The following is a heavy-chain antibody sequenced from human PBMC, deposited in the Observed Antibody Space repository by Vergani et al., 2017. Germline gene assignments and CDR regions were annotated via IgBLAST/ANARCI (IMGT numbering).Heavy chain of an antibody. CDR2: IKQDGSEK. J-gene: IGHJ4*02. CDR1: GFTFSSYW. V-gene: IGHV3-7*01. CDR3: ARDRGLWIVGVPADH. Sequence: EVQLVESGGGLVQPGGSLRLSCAASGFTFSSYWMSWVRQAPGKGREWVGNIKQDGSEKYYVDSVKGRFTISRDNAKNSLYLQMNSLRAEDTAVYYCARDRGLWIVGVPADHWGQGTLVTVSS. D-gene: IGHD2-2*01.